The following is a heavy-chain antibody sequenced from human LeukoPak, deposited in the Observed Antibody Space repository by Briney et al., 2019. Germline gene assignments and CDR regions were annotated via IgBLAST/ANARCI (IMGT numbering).Heavy chain of an antibody. V-gene: IGHV4-38-2*02. CDR2: IYYSGST. CDR3: ARDVTYSSGYPFDY. CDR1: GYSISSGYY. Sequence: SETLSLTCTVSGYSISSGYYWGWIRQPPGKGLEWIGSIYYSGSTYYNPSLKSRVTISVDTSKNQFSLKLSSVTAADTAVYYCARDVTYSSGYPFDYWGQGTLVTVSS. J-gene: IGHJ4*02. D-gene: IGHD6-19*01.